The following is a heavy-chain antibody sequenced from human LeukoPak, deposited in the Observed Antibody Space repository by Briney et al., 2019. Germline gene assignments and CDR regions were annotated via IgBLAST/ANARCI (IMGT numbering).Heavy chain of an antibody. Sequence: GGSLRLSCEASGFTFSTYAMSWVRQPPGKGLQWVSGISGSDSGTYYTDSVKGRFTISRDNAKNSLYLQMNSLRAEDTAVYYCARVAVWIAVADFDYWGQGTLVTVSS. J-gene: IGHJ4*02. CDR3: ARVAVWIAVADFDY. CDR2: ISGSDSGT. CDR1: GFTFSTYA. D-gene: IGHD6-19*01. V-gene: IGHV3-23*01.